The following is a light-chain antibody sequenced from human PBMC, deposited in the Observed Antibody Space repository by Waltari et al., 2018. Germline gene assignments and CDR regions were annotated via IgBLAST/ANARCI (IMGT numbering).Light chain of an antibody. CDR3: QQYNNWPPYT. J-gene: IGKJ2*01. Sequence: EIVMTQSPATLSLSPGERATLSCRASQSVNSNLAWYQQKPGQAPRLLIYGVSIRVTGIPARFSGSGSGTEFTLTISSLQSEDFAVYYCQQYNNWPPYTFGQGTKLEI. CDR2: GVS. V-gene: IGKV3-15*01. CDR1: QSVNSN.